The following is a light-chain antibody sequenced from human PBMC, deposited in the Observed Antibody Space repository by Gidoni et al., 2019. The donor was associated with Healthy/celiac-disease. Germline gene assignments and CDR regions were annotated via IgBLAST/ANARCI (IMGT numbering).Light chain of an antibody. CDR2: AAS. CDR1: QSLSSY. J-gene: IGKJ3*01. V-gene: IGKV1-39*01. Sequence: DIQMTKSPPSLSASVGDRVTITCRASQSLSSYLNWYQQKPGKAPKLLIYAASSLESGVPSRFSGSGSGTDFTLTISSLQPEDFATYYCQQSYSTPIFGPGTKVDIK. CDR3: QQSYSTPI.